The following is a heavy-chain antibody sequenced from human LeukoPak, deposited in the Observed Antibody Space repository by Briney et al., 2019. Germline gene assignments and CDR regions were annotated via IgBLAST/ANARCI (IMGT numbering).Heavy chain of an antibody. D-gene: IGHD6-19*01. J-gene: IGHJ4*02. Sequence: PSETLSLTCTVSGGSISSSSYYWGWIRQPPGKGLEWIGGIYYSGSTYYNPSLKSRVTIFVDTSKNQFSLKLSSVTAADTAVYYCARHITDMRYSSGWHGWGQGTLVTVSS. CDR1: GGSISSSSYY. CDR2: IYYSGST. CDR3: ARHITDMRYSSGWHG. V-gene: IGHV4-39*01.